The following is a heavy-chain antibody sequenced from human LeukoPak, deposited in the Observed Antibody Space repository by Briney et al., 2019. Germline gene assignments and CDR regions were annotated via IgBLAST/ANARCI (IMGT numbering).Heavy chain of an antibody. CDR1: GFTFTSCS. D-gene: IGHD1-26*01. J-gene: IGHJ4*02. V-gene: IGHV3-23*01. CDR2: ISGGGGST. CDR3: AKGGKWDVTPFDY. Sequence: PGGSLRLSCAASGFTFTSCSMNWVRQAPVKGLEWVSTISGGGGSTYYADSVKGRFTISRDNSKNMLYLQVNSLRAEDTAVYYCAKGGKWDVTPFDYWGQGTLVTVSS.